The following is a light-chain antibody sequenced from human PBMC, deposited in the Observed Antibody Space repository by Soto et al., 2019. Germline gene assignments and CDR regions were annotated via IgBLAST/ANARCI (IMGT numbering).Light chain of an antibody. J-gene: IGKJ4*01. V-gene: IGKV1-9*01. CDR3: QQRTDYPIT. Sequence: IQLTQSPSSLSASVGDRVTITCRASQGISNNFVWYQQKPGKAPKLLIYATSILEGGVPSRFSGSVSGTDFTLTISSLQPEDFATYFCQQRTDYPITFGGGTKVEIK. CDR2: ATS. CDR1: QGISNN.